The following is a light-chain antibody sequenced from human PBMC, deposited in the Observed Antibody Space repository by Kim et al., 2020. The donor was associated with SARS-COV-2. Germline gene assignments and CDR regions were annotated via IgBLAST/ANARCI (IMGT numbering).Light chain of an antibody. CDR3: SSYTSSSTLGVV. V-gene: IGLV2-14*03. J-gene: IGLJ2*01. CDR2: DVS. Sequence: ITTSCTGTSSDVGGYNYVSWYQQHPGKAPKLMIYDVSNRPSGVSNRFSGSKSGNTASLTISGLQAEDDADYYCSSYTSSSTLGVVFGGGTQLTVL. CDR1: SSDVGGYNY.